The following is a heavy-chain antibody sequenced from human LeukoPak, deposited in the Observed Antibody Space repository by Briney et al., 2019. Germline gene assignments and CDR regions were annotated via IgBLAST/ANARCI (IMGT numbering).Heavy chain of an antibody. CDR2: IYHDGST. Sequence: QPSGTLSLTCAVSGDSISSNHWWTWVRQSPGKGLEWLGQIYHDGSTDYNPSVRSRVAMSVDKSKNQFSLKLSSVTAADTAVYYCARERYGGKRGFDYWGQGTLVTVSS. V-gene: IGHV4-4*02. CDR1: GDSISSNHW. CDR3: ARERYGGKRGFDY. J-gene: IGHJ4*02. D-gene: IGHD4-23*01.